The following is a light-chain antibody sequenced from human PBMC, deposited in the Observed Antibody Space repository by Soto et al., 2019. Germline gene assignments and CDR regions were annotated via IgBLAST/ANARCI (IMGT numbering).Light chain of an antibody. J-gene: IGKJ5*01. CDR1: QSAGNF. Sequence: EIVMTQSPATLSVSPGETASLSCRASQSAGNFLAWYQQKPGQAPRLLIYCISTRATGIPARFSGSGSGTEFTLTINSLQSEDSAVYYCQQHNQWPITFGQGTRLEI. CDR2: CIS. CDR3: QQHNQWPIT. V-gene: IGKV3D-15*01.